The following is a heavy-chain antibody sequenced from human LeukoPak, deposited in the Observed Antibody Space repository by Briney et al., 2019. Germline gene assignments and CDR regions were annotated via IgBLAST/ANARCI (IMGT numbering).Heavy chain of an antibody. J-gene: IGHJ5*02. CDR2: TYHSGST. V-gene: IGHV4-38-2*02. D-gene: IGHD3-10*01. CDR3: ARDSGTTGEVKFDP. CDR1: GYSISSGYY. Sequence: SETLSLTCTVSGYSISSGYYWGWIRQPPGKGLEWIGSTYHSGSTYYNPSLKSRVTMSVDTSKNQFSLKLSSATAADTAVYYCARDSGTTGEVKFDPWGQGTLVTVSS.